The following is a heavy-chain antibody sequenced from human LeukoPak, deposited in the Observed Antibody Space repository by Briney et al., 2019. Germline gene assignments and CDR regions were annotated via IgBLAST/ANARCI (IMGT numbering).Heavy chain of an antibody. D-gene: IGHD5-18*01. J-gene: IGHJ4*02. CDR1: GFTFSSYS. V-gene: IGHV3-21*01. Sequence: GGSLRLSCAASGFTFSSYSMNWVRQAPGKGLEWVSSISGSSSDIYTYYADSVKGRFTISRDNAKNSLYLQMNSLRAEDTAVYYCARDAGYSYGYLDYWGQGTLVTVSS. CDR2: ISGSSSDIYT. CDR3: ARDAGYSYGYLDY.